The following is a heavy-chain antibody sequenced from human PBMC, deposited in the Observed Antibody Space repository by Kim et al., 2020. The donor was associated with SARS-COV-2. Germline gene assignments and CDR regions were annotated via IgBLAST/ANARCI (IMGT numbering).Heavy chain of an antibody. CDR2: IYYSGST. V-gene: IGHV4-39*01. D-gene: IGHD3-22*01. J-gene: IGHJ4*02. Sequence: SETLSLTCTVSGGSISSSSYYWGWIHQPPGKGLEWIGSIYYSGSTYYNPSLKSRVTISVDTSKNQFSLKLSSVTAADTAVYYCARHKREGIVVAKGYYFDYWGQGTLVTVSS. CDR3: ARHKREGIVVAKGYYFDY. CDR1: GGSISSSSYY.